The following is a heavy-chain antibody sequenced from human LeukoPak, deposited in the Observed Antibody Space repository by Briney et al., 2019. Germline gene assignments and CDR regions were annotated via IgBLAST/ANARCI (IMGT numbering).Heavy chain of an antibody. CDR2: INPNSGGT. J-gene: IGHJ4*02. V-gene: IGHV1-2*02. D-gene: IGHD2-21*02. Sequence: GASVKVSCKASGYTFTDYYMQWVRQAPGQRLEWMGWINPNSGGTYYAQKFQGRVTLTRDTSISTAYMELSRLRPDDTAVYYCVREIRAISVTADWGQGTLVTVSS. CDR3: VREIRAISVTAD. CDR1: GYTFTDYY.